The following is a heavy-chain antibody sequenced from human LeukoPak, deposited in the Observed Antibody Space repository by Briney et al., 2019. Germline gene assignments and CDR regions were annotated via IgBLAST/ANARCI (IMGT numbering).Heavy chain of an antibody. CDR1: GITFSSYG. CDR3: AKSQAYGSEIVGAFDI. Sequence: PGGSLRLSCAASGITFSSYGMSWVRQAPGKGLEWVSSISSTGGTTYYADSVKGRFTISRDNSKNTLYLQMNSLRAEDTALYYCAKSQAYGSEIVGAFDIWGQGTMVTVSS. CDR2: ISSTGGTT. D-gene: IGHD3-10*01. V-gene: IGHV3-23*01. J-gene: IGHJ3*02.